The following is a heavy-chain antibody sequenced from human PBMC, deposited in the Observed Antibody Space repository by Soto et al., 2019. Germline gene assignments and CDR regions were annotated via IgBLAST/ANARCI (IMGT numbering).Heavy chain of an antibody. D-gene: IGHD2-2*01. CDR3: ARRYCSSTNCYAFDF. CDR1: GFRFTNYS. CDR2: ISSSGAYT. Sequence: GGSLRLSCAASGFRFTNYSMNWVRQAPGKGLEWVSSISSSGAYTYYADSLRGRFTISRDNAKDSLYLQLNGLRAEDTAVYYCARRYCSSTNCYAFDFWGQGTLVTVSS. V-gene: IGHV3-21*01. J-gene: IGHJ4*02.